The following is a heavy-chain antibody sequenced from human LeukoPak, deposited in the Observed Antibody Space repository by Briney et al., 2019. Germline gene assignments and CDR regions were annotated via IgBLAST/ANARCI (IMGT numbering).Heavy chain of an antibody. Sequence: ASVKVSCKASGYTFPSYGISWVRQAPGQGLEWMGWISAYNGNTNYALKLQGRVTMTTDTSTSTAYMELRSLRSDDTAVYYCARDTYYYDSSGYSDYWGQGTLVTVSS. CDR3: ARDTYYYDSSGYSDY. CDR1: GYTFPSYG. D-gene: IGHD3-22*01. CDR2: ISAYNGNT. J-gene: IGHJ4*02. V-gene: IGHV1-18*01.